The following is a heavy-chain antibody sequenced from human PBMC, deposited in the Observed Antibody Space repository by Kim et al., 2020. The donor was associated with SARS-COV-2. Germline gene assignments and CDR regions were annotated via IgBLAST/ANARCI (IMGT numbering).Heavy chain of an antibody. CDR1: GYSFTSYW. D-gene: IGHD3-22*01. CDR2: IYPGDSDT. CDR3: ARLTYYYDSSGAAPDY. V-gene: IGHV5-51*01. Sequence: GESLKISCKGSGYSFTSYWIGWVRQMPGKGLEWMGIIYPGDSDTRYSPSFQGQVTISADKSISTAYLQWSSLKASDTAMYYCARLTYYYDSSGAAPDYWGQGTLVTVSS. J-gene: IGHJ4*02.